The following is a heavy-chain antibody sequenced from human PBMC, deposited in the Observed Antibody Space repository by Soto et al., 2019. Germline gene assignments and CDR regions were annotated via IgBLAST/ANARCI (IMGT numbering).Heavy chain of an antibody. CDR2: IIPILGIA. Sequence: ASVKVSCKASGGTFSSYTISWVRQAPGQGLEWMGRIIPILGIANYAQKFQGRVTITADKSTSTAYMELSSLRSEDTAVYYCAGAAQVYCSGGSCYATPNYYYYYMDVWGKGTTVTVSS. V-gene: IGHV1-69*02. CDR1: GGTFSSYT. J-gene: IGHJ6*03. D-gene: IGHD2-15*01. CDR3: AGAAQVYCSGGSCYATPNYYYYYMDV.